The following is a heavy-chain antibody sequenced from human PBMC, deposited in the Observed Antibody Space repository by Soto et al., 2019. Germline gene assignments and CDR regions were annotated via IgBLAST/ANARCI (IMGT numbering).Heavy chain of an antibody. CDR3: ARGFGSSWYTYYYYMDV. CDR1: GFTFDDYG. CDR2: INWNGGST. V-gene: IGHV3-20*01. D-gene: IGHD6-13*01. J-gene: IGHJ6*03. Sequence: EVQLVESGGGVVRPGGFLRLSCAASGFTFDDYGMSWVRQAPGKGLEWVSGINWNGGSTGYADSVKGRFTISRDNAKNSLYLQMNSLRAEDTALYHCARGFGSSWYTYYYYMDVWGKGTTVTVSS.